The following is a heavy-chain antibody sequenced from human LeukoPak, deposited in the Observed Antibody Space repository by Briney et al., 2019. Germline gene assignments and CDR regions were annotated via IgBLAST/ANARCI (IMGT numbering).Heavy chain of an antibody. J-gene: IGHJ4*02. CDR2: VSGSGGGA. Sequence: PAGSLRLSCVVSGFTFSSYGMSWVRQAPGKGLEWVSVVSGSGGGAYYAEYVRGRFTISRDNSKNTLYLQMNSLRAEDSAVYYCATLEMATIRGDYWGQGTLVTVCS. D-gene: IGHD5-24*01. V-gene: IGHV3-23*01. CDR1: GFTFSSYG. CDR3: ATLEMATIRGDY.